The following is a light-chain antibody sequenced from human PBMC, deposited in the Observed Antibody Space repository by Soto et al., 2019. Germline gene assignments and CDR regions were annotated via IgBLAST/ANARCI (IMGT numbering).Light chain of an antibody. Sequence: IQMTQSPSTLSASVGDRVAITCRASQSIGIWLAWYQQKPGKAPRFLIYKASSLESGVPSSFSGSGYGTEFTPTTSSLQPDDFATYYCQQYNDYSWTFGQGTKVEIK. CDR1: QSIGIW. V-gene: IGKV1-5*03. CDR2: KAS. CDR3: QQYNDYSWT. J-gene: IGKJ1*01.